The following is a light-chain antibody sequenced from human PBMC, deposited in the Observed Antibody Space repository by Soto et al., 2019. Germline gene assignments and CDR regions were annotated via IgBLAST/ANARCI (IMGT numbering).Light chain of an antibody. CDR1: QSVSSY. CDR2: AAS. V-gene: IGKV3-11*01. Sequence: EIVLTQSPATLSFSPGERATLSCRASQSVSSYLAWYQQKPGQAPRLLIYAASNRATGIPARFSGSASGTDFTLTNSSLVPEDFAVYYCQQRSYLPLYTFCQGTKLESK. CDR3: QQRSYLPLYT. J-gene: IGKJ2*01.